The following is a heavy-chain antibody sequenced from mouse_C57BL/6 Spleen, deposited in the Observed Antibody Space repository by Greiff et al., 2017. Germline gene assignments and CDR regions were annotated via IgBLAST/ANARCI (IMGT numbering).Heavy chain of an antibody. Sequence: QVQLQQSDAELVKPGASVKISCKVSGYTFTDHTIHWMKQRPEKGLEWMGYIYPRDGSTKYNEKFKGKATLTADKSSSTAYMQLNSLTSEVSAVYFCAIKGWDVRDYFDDWGQGTTLTVSS. J-gene: IGHJ2*01. V-gene: IGHV1-78*01. D-gene: IGHD3-3*01. CDR3: AIKGWDVRDYFDD. CDR2: IYPRDGST. CDR1: GYTFTDHT.